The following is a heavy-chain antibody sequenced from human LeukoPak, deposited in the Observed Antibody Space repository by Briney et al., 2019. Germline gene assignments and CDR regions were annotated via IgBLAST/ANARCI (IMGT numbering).Heavy chain of an antibody. J-gene: IGHJ4*02. Sequence: SETLSLTCTVSGGSISSYYLNWIRRPPGKGLEWIGYIYYNGSTNYNPSLKSRVTISLDTSKNQFSLKLSSVTAADAAVYYCARSGSYAAAGDYWGQGTLVTVSS. V-gene: IGHV4-59*08. CDR1: GGSISSYY. D-gene: IGHD2-15*01. CDR3: ARSGSYAAAGDY. CDR2: IYYNGST.